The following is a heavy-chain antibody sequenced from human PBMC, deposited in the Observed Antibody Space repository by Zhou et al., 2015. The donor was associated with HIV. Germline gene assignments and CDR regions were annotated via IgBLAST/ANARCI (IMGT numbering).Heavy chain of an antibody. D-gene: IGHD2-21*02. V-gene: IGHV1-69*02. Sequence: QVQLVQSGAEVKKPGSSVKVSCKASGGTFSSYTISWVRQAPGQGLEWMGRIIPILGIANYAQKFQGRVTITADKSTSTAYMELSSLRSEDTAVYYCASGTPLPYCGGDCYPVDAFDIWGQGTMVTVSS. J-gene: IGHJ3*02. CDR2: IIPILGIA. CDR1: GGTFSSYT. CDR3: ASGTPLPYCGGDCYPVDAFDI.